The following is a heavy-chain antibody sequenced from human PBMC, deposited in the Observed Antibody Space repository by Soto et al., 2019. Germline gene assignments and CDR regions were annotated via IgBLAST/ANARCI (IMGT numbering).Heavy chain of an antibody. D-gene: IGHD2-8*02. Sequence: QVQLQQWGAGLLKPSETLSLTCAVYGGSFSGYYWTWIRQPPGTGLEWIGEINHSGSTNYNPSLKSRVTISVDSYKNQFSLKLTSVTAADTAVYYCARDKITGLFDYWGHGPLVTVSS. J-gene: IGHJ4*01. CDR3: ARDKITGLFDY. V-gene: IGHV4-34*01. CDR1: GGSFSGYY. CDR2: INHSGST.